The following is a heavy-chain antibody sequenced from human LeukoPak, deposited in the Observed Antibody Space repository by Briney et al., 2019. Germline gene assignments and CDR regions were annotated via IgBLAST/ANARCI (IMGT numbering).Heavy chain of an antibody. CDR2: INYSGST. D-gene: IGHD3-22*01. J-gene: IGHJ5*02. CDR3: ARGLRRRTMIVVPRRALWFDP. Sequence: SETLSLTCAVYGESFSGYYWSWIRQPPGKGLEWIGEINYSGSTKYNVSLKSRVTISVDTSKNQFSLKLSSVTAADTAVYYCARGLRRRTMIVVPRRALWFDPWGQGTLVTVSS. V-gene: IGHV4-34*01. CDR1: GESFSGYY.